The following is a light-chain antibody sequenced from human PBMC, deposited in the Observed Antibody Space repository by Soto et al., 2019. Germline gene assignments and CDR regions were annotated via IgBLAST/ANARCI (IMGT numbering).Light chain of an antibody. CDR2: DAS. V-gene: IGKV1-33*01. CDR3: QQYDNLPLT. Sequence: DIQMPQSPSSLSASVGDRVTITSQSSKYISTYLNWYHQKPGKAPKLLIYDASNLETGVPSRFSGSGSGTDFTFTISSLQPEDIATYYCQQYDNLPLTFGGGTKVEIK. J-gene: IGKJ4*01. CDR1: KYISTY.